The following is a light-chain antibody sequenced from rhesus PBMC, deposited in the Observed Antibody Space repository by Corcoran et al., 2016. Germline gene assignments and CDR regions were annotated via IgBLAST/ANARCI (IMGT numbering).Light chain of an antibody. J-gene: IGKJ4*01. CDR1: QDISRY. CDR3: QQYNTLPLT. CDR2: YAK. V-gene: IGKV1-32*01. Sequence: DIQMTQSPSSLSASVGDRVAITCRASQDISRYLNWFQQRPGKAPNLLIYYAKRLETGVPSRFSGSGSGTEFTLAISSLQPEDFATYYCQQYNTLPLTFGGGTKVEVK.